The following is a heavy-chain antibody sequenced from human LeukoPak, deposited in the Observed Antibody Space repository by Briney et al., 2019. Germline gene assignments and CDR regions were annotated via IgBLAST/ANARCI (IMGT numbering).Heavy chain of an antibody. CDR1: GFTFSGSA. J-gene: IGHJ6*02. Sequence: GGSLRLSCAASGFTFSGSAMHWVRQASGKGLEWVGRIRSKANSYATAYAASVKGRFTISRDDSKNTAYLQMNSLKTEDTAVYYCTSHDYGGNSGPSVDVWGQGTTVTVSS. CDR3: TSHDYGGNSGPSVDV. D-gene: IGHD4-23*01. CDR2: IRSKANSYAT. V-gene: IGHV3-73*01.